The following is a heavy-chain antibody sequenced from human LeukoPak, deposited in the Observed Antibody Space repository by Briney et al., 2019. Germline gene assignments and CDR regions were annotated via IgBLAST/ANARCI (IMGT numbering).Heavy chain of an antibody. V-gene: IGHV4-34*01. CDR1: GGSFSGYY. Sequence: SETLSLTCAVYGGSFSGYYWSWIRQPPGKGLEWIGEINHSGSTNYNPSLKRRVTISVDTSKNQFSLKLSSVTAADTAVYYCARGRAQVITMVRGVTQPLYYFDYWGQGTLVTVSS. CDR2: INHSGST. D-gene: IGHD3-10*01. CDR3: ARGRAQVITMVRGVTQPLYYFDY. J-gene: IGHJ4*02.